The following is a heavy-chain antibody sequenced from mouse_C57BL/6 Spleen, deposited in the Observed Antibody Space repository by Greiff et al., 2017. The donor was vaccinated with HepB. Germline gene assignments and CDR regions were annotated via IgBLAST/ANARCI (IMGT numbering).Heavy chain of an antibody. CDR1: GYTFTSYW. V-gene: IGHV1-64*01. J-gene: IGHJ4*01. Sequence: QVQLQQPGAELVKPGASVKLSCKASGYTFTSYWMHWVKQRPGQGLEWIGMIYPNSGSTNYNEKFKSKATLTVDKSSSTAYMQLSSLTSEDSAVYYCARGDDGDAMDYWGQGTSVTVSS. D-gene: IGHD2-3*01. CDR3: ARGDDGDAMDY. CDR2: IYPNSGST.